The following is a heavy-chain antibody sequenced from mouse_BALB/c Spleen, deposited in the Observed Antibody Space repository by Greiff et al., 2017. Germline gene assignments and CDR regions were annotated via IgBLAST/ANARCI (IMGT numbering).Heavy chain of an antibody. D-gene: IGHD2-4*01. CDR2: ISSGGSYT. CDR1: GFTFSSYG. CDR3: ARHPRDYDVLAY. Sequence: EVMLVESGGDLVKPGGSLKLSCAASGFTFSSYGMSWVRQTPDKRLEWVATISSGGSYTYYPDSVKGRFTISRDNAKNTLYLQMSSLKSEDTAMYYCARHPRDYDVLAYWGQGTLVTVSA. J-gene: IGHJ3*01. V-gene: IGHV5-6*02.